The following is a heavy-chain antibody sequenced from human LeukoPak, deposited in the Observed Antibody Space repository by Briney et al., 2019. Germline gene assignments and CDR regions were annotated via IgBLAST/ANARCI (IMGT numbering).Heavy chain of an antibody. CDR3: ARHSDYLFDY. J-gene: IGHJ4*02. D-gene: IGHD5-12*01. CDR1: SGSFRTYY. V-gene: IGHV4-59*01. Sequence: SETLSLTCTVSSGSFRTYYWSWIRQPPGKGLEWIGYIFYNEGTSYNPSLKSRVTISVDTSKNQFSLKLSSVTAADTAVYYCARHSDYLFDYWGQGTLVTVSS. CDR2: IFYNEGT.